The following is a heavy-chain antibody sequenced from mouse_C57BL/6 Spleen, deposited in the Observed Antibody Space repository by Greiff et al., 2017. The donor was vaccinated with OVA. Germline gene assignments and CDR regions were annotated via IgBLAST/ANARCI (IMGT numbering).Heavy chain of an antibody. Sequence: QVQLQQPGAELVMPGASVKLSCKASGYTFTSSWMHWVKQRPGQGLEWIGEIDPSDSYTNYNQKFKGKSTLTVNKSSSTAYMQLSSLASEDSAVYYCARGRDYWGQGTTLTVSS. CDR3: ARGRDY. J-gene: IGHJ2*01. V-gene: IGHV1-69*01. CDR1: GYTFTSSW. CDR2: IDPSDSYT.